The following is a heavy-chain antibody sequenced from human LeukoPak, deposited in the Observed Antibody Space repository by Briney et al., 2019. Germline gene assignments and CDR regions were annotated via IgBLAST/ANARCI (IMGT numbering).Heavy chain of an antibody. J-gene: IGHJ4*02. CDR2: TSVTGAVT. D-gene: IGHD4-17*01. Sequence: GGSLRLSCAFSGFTINDYGVNWVRRAPGKGLEWLSHTSVTGAVTTYADSLKGRFTISSDTAKNSLYLQLNSLTVGDTAIYYCARDRDGDEDFNYWGRGTLVTVSS. CDR1: GFTINDYG. CDR3: ARDRDGDEDFNY. V-gene: IGHV3-48*01.